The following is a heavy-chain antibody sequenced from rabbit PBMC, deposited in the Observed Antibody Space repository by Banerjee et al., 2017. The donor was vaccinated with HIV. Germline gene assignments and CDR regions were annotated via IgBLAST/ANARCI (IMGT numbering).Heavy chain of an antibody. CDR1: GIDFSSYYY. D-gene: IGHD4-1*01. Sequence: QSLEESGGGLVKPGGTLTLTCKASGIDFSSYYYMCWVRQAPGKGLEWIGCISTSTDKTGYENWAKGRFTISKTSSTTVTLQMTSLTAADTATYFCARDLAGVIGWNFDLWGPGTLVTVS. CDR3: ARDLAGVIGWNFDL. V-gene: IGHV1S40*01. J-gene: IGHJ4*01. CDR2: ISTSTDKT.